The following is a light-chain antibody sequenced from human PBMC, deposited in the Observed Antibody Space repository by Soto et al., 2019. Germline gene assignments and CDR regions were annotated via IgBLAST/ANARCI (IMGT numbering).Light chain of an antibody. CDR3: QEYNNWPPIT. V-gene: IGKV3-15*01. J-gene: IGKJ5*01. Sequence: EIVMTQSPATLSVSLGERATLSCRASQSVSSNLSWYQQKPGQAPRLLIYGASTRATGIPARFSGSGSGTEFTLTISRLQAEDFAGYYWQEYNNWPPITFGQGTRLEIK. CDR1: QSVSSN. CDR2: GAS.